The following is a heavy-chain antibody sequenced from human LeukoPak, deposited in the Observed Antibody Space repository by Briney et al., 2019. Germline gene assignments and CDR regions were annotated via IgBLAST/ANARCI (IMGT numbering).Heavy chain of an antibody. V-gene: IGHV2-5*02. CDR1: AISLTTSGPG. CDR3: AHNRITSSGSSETSWFDP. J-gene: IGHJ5*02. Sequence: SGPTLVNPTQTLTLTCTFSAISLTTSGPGVGWIRQPPGKALEWLALIYWDDDKRYSPSLKSRLTITKDTSKNQVVLTMTNMDPVDTATYYCAHNRITSSGSSETSWFDPWGQGTLVTVSS. D-gene: IGHD6-6*01. CDR2: IYWDDDK.